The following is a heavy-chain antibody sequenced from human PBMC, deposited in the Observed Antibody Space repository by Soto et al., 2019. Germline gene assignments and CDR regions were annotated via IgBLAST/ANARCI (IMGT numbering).Heavy chain of an antibody. J-gene: IGHJ2*01. CDR2: ICHGGTT. CDR1: SGAISSNNC. Sequence: QVHLQESGPGLVKASGTLSLTCAVSSGAISSNNCWSWVRQPPGRWLEWIGEICHGGTTTYNPSLKSRVTTSVDTSKNQFSLNLNSVTAADTAVYYCATGGSYCSTTGCLFWYLDLWGRGTLVSVSS. D-gene: IGHD2-2*01. CDR3: ATGGSYCSTTGCLFWYLDL. V-gene: IGHV4-4*02.